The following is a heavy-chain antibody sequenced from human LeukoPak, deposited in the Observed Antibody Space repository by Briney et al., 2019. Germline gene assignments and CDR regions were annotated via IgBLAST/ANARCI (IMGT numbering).Heavy chain of an antibody. CDR1: GFTFSTFS. V-gene: IGHV3-30*04. Sequence: SLRLSCAASGFTFSTFSMHWVRQAPGKGLEWVAVILYDGSTQYYADSVRGRFTASRDNSKDALYLQMNSLRVEDTAVYYCARVDCRSTSCSPFDYWGQGTLVTVSS. CDR3: ARVDCRSTSCSPFDY. J-gene: IGHJ4*02. CDR2: ILYDGSTQ. D-gene: IGHD2-2*01.